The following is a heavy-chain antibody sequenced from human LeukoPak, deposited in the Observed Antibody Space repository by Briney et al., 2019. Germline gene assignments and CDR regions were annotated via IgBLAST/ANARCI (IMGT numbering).Heavy chain of an antibody. CDR3: ASVTVVPAALDY. J-gene: IGHJ4*02. CDR2: IYHSGST. D-gene: IGHD2-2*01. Sequence: SETLSLTCAVSGYSISSGYYWGWIRQPPGKGLEWIGSIYHSGSTYYNPSLKSRVTISVDTSKNQFSLKLSSVTAADTAVYYCASVTVVPAALDYWGQGTLVTASS. CDR1: GYSISSGYY. V-gene: IGHV4-38-2*01.